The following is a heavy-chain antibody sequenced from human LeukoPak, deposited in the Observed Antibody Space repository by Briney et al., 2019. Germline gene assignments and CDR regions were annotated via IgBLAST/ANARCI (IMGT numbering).Heavy chain of an antibody. J-gene: IGHJ4*02. V-gene: IGHV1-2*02. CDR2: INPNSGGT. CDR1: GYTFTGYY. Sequence: VASVKVSCKASGYTFTGYYMHWVRQAPGQGLEWMGWINPNSGGTNYAQKFQGRITMTRDTSISTAYMELSRLRSDDTAVYYCARVETYLDYDFWSGYFPYFDYWGQGTLVTVSS. D-gene: IGHD3-3*01. CDR3: ARVETYLDYDFWSGYFPYFDY.